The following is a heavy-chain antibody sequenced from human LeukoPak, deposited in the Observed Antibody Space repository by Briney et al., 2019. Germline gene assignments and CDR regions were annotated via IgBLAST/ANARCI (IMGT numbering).Heavy chain of an antibody. CDR1: GYIFTSYW. V-gene: IGHV5-51*01. D-gene: IGHD2-15*01. CDR3: ARLELQENWFDP. J-gene: IGHJ5*02. Sequence: GESLQISCKGSGYIFTSYWIGWVRQMPGKGLEGMGIIYPGDSDTRYSPSFQGQVTISADKSISTAYLQWSSLKASDTAMYYCARLELQENWFDPWGQGTLVTVSS. CDR2: IYPGDSDT.